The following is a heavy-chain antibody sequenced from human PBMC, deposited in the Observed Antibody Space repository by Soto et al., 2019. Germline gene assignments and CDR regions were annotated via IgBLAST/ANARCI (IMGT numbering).Heavy chain of an antibody. CDR3: ARGGGVGVAGSAAFDM. CDR2: INPATGAP. CDR1: GYPXTAYY. Sequence: VQSGAVVKKPGASVTVSCSASGYPXTAYYMHXXRXXPGRGLEWMGGINPATGAPKYTQTFQGRVTMTRDTSTSTAFMELSRLTSGDTAVFYGARGGGVGVAGSAAFDMWGQGTLVTVSS. J-gene: IGHJ3*02. D-gene: IGHD3-3*01. V-gene: IGHV1-2*02.